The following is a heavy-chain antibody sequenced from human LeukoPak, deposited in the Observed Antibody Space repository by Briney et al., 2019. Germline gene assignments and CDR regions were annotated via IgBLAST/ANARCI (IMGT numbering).Heavy chain of an antibody. CDR3: TTVLMATGTTDAFDI. V-gene: IGHV3-53*01. CDR2: IYSGGDT. CDR1: GFTVSSNF. J-gene: IGHJ3*02. D-gene: IGHD1-1*01. Sequence: GGSLRLSCAASGFTVSSNFMSWVRQPPTGRLEWGSIIYSGGDTYYADSMKARFIISRDNSKNTLYLQMNSLRAEDTAVYYCTTVLMATGTTDAFDIWGRGTKVTVSS.